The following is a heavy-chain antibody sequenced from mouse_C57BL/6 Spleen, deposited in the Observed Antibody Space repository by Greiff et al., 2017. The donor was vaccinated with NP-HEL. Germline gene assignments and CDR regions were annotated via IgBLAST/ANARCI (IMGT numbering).Heavy chain of an antibody. CDR2: INPNNGGT. V-gene: IGHV1-18*01. CDR3: ARVYYSKGGAMDY. CDR1: GYTFTDYN. D-gene: IGHD2-5*01. Sequence: VQLQQSGPELVKPGASVKIPCKASGYTFTDYNMDWVKQSHGKSLEWIGDINPNNGGTIYNQKFKGKATLTVDKSSSTAYMELRSLTSEDTAVYYCARVYYSKGGAMDYWGQGTSVTVSS. J-gene: IGHJ4*01.